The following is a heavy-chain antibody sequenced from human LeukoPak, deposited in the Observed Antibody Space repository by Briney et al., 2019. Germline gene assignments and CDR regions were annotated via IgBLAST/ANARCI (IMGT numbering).Heavy chain of an antibody. CDR2: INSDGSST. CDR1: GFTFSSYW. Sequence: GGSLRLSCAASGFTFSSYWMHWVRQAPGKGLVWVSRINSDGSSTTYADSVKGRFTISRDNSKNTLYLQMNSLRAEDTAVYYCAREGVGYCSSTSCYSILDYWGQGTLVTVSS. J-gene: IGHJ4*02. V-gene: IGHV3-74*01. CDR3: AREGVGYCSSTSCYSILDY. D-gene: IGHD2-2*01.